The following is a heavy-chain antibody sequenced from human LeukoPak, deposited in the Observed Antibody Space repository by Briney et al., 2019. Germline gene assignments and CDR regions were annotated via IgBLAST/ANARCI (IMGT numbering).Heavy chain of an antibody. CDR1: GYSFTSNY. D-gene: IGHD3-3*01. CDR3: ARGSNYDFWSGYSNYYFDY. Sequence: ASVKVSCKASGYSFTSNYIHWVRQAPGQGLEWMGGIIPIFGTANYAQKFQGRVTITADESTSTAYMELSSLRSEDTAVYYCARGSNYDFWSGYSNYYFDYWGQGTLVTVSS. J-gene: IGHJ4*02. CDR2: IIPIFGTA. V-gene: IGHV1-69*13.